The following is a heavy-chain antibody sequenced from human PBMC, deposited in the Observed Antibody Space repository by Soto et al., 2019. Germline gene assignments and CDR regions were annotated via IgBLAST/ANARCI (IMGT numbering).Heavy chain of an antibody. D-gene: IGHD1-26*01. CDR2: ISAYKGNT. CDR3: AREGSYAVIGAFDI. CDR1: GYTFTSYG. Sequence: QVQLVQSGAEVKKPGASVKGSCKACGYTFTSYGISWVRQAPGQGLAWMGWISAYKGNTNYAQKVQGRVTMTPDTSTSTASRELRSLRTDDTAVYYCAREGSYAVIGAFDIWGQGTMVTVSS. V-gene: IGHV1-18*01. J-gene: IGHJ3*02.